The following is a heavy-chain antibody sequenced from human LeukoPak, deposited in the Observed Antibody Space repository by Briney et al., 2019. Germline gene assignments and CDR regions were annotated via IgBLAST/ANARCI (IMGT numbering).Heavy chain of an antibody. D-gene: IGHD2-21*01. CDR1: GGSISSSSYY. V-gene: IGHV4-39*07. CDR2: IYYSGST. Sequence: SETLSLTCTVSGGSISSSSYYWGWIRQPPGKGLEWIGSIYYSGSTYYNPSLKSRVTISVDTSKNQFSLKLSSVTAADTAVYYCARDPNSSILWFRSFDWGQGTLVTVSS. CDR3: ARDPNSSILWFRSFD. J-gene: IGHJ4*02.